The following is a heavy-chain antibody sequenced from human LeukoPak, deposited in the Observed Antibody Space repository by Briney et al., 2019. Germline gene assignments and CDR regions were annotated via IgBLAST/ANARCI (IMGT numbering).Heavy chain of an antibody. J-gene: IGHJ4*02. V-gene: IGHV3-23*01. CDR1: GFTFKNYA. D-gene: IGHD3-9*01. Sequence: PGGSLRLSCAASGFTFKNYAMTWVRQAPGKGLQWVSAISGRDDSTYYADSVKGRFTISRDISKNTLFLQMNNLRADDTAVYYCAKWGDYDVLTGYYDSDYWGQGTLATVSS. CDR2: ISGRDDST. CDR3: AKWGDYDVLTGYYDSDY.